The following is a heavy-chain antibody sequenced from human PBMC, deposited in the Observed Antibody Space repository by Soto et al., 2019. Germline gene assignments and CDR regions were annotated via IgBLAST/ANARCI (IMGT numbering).Heavy chain of an antibody. J-gene: IGHJ4*02. V-gene: IGHV1-18*01. Sequence: ASVKVSCKASGYTFTSYGISWVRQAPGQGLEWMGWISAYNGNTNYAQKLQGRVTMTRDTSISTAYMELTRLRSDDTAVYLCARASTYGESDYWGQGTLVTVSS. CDR2: ISAYNGNT. CDR1: GYTFTSYG. D-gene: IGHD3-10*01. CDR3: ARASTYGESDY.